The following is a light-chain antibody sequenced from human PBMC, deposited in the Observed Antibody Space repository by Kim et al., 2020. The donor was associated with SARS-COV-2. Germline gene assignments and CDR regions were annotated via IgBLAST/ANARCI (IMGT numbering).Light chain of an antibody. V-gene: IGKV3D-7*01. J-gene: IGKJ2*01. CDR2: GAS. CDR3: QQDYNLYT. CDR1: QSVSSSY. Sequence: PGERVNLSCRASQSVSSSYLTWYQQKPGQAPRLLIFGASTRATGIPARFSGSGSGTDFTLTISSLQPEDFAVYYCQQDYNLYTFGQGTKLEI.